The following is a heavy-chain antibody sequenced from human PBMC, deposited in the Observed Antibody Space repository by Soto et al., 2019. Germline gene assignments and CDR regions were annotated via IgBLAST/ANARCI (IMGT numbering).Heavy chain of an antibody. Sequence: SETLSLTCTVSADSSTISNSYWGWLRQPPGKGLQWIGSSSYNGGTFYNPSLKGRVAISVDTSKKQSSLQVTSVTAADTAVYYCARHRIEVVWRGFDFWGQGSPVTISS. CDR2: SSYNGGT. D-gene: IGHD1-1*01. J-gene: IGHJ4*02. V-gene: IGHV4-39*01. CDR1: ADSSTISNSY. CDR3: ARHRIEVVWRGFDF.